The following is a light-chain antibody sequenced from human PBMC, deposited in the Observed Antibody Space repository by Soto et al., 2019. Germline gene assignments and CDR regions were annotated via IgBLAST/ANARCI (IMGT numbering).Light chain of an antibody. CDR2: DVN. Sequence: QSALTQPRSVSGSPGQSVTISCTGTSRDVGGYDFVSWYQKHPGKAPRLMIYDVNKRPSGVPDRFSGSKSGSSASLTISGLQPEDEADYYCCSYAGSYNLEVFGGGTKLTV. CDR3: CSYAGSYNLEV. CDR1: SRDVGGYDF. J-gene: IGLJ3*02. V-gene: IGLV2-11*01.